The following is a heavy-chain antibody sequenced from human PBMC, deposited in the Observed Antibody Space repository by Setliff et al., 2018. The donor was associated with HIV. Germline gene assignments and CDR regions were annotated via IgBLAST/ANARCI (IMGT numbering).Heavy chain of an antibody. D-gene: IGHD3-3*01. CDR3: ARDYDFWSGWKAFDI. CDR1: GGSISSGSYY. CDR2: IYSSGST. V-gene: IGHV4-61*09. Sequence: PSETLSLTCTVSGGSISSGSYYWDWIRQPAGKGLEWIGHIYSSGSTNYNPSLKSRVTISVDTSKNQLSLKLSSVTAADTAVYYCARDYDFWSGWKAFDIRGQGTMVTVSS. J-gene: IGHJ3*02.